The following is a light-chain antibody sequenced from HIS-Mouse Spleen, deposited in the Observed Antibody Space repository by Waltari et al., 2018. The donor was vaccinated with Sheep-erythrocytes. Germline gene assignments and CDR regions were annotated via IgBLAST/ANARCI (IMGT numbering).Light chain of an antibody. CDR3: CSYAGSSTPWV. V-gene: IGLV2-23*01. Sequence: QSALTQPASVSGSPGHSIPISCTGTSSDVGSYNLVSWYQQHPGKAPKLMIYAGSKRPSGVSNRFSGSKSGNTASLTISGLQAEDEADYYCCSYAGSSTPWVFGGGTKLTVL. CDR2: AGS. CDR1: SSDVGSYNL. J-gene: IGLJ3*02.